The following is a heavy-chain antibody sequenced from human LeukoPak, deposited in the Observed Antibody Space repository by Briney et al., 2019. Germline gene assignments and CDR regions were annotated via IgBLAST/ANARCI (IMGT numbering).Heavy chain of an antibody. CDR2: FDPEDGET. D-gene: IGHD4-23*01. Sequence: ASVKVSCKVSGYTLTELFMHWVRQAPGKGLEWMGGFDPEDGETIYAQKFQGRVTMTEDTSTDTAYMELSSLRSEDTAVYYCATSTDYGGNHFDYWGQGTLVTVSS. V-gene: IGHV1-24*01. J-gene: IGHJ4*02. CDR1: GYTLTELF. CDR3: ATSTDYGGNHFDY.